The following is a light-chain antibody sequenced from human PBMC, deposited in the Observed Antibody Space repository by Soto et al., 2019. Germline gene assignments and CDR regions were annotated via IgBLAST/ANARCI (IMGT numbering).Light chain of an antibody. CDR1: SSDVGGYNY. CDR2: DVS. Sequence: QSAVTQPASVSGSPGQSITISCTGTSSDVGGYNYVSWYQHHPGKAPKLMIYDVSERPSGVPDRFSGSKSGNTASLTISGLQAEDEADYYCCSYAVTFYVFGTGTKVTVL. V-gene: IGLV2-11*01. J-gene: IGLJ1*01. CDR3: CSYAVTFYV.